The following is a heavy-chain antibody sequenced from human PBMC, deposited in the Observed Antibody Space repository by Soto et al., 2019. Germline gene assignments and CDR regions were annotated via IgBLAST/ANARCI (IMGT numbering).Heavy chain of an antibody. CDR3: AHIEYSSGPYYYYGMDV. CDR2: IYWNDDK. D-gene: IGHD6-25*01. Sequence: SGPTLVNPTQTLTLTCTFSGFSLSTSGVGVGWIRQPPGKALEWLALIYWNDDKRYSPSLKSRLTITKDTSKNQVVLTMTNMDPVDTAKYYCAHIEYSSGPYYYYGMDVWGQGTTVTVSS. V-gene: IGHV2-5*01. CDR1: GFSLSTSGVG. J-gene: IGHJ6*02.